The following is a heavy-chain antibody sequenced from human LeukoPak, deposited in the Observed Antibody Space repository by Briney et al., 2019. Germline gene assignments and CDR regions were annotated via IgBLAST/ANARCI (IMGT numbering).Heavy chain of an antibody. Sequence: GSSVKVSCKASGGTFSSYAISWVRQAPGQGLEWMGGIIPIFGTADYAQKFQGRVTITTDESTSTAYMELSSLRSEDTAVYYCARDYYDSSGYYGRQIWGQGTLVTVSS. J-gene: IGHJ4*02. V-gene: IGHV1-69*05. D-gene: IGHD3-22*01. CDR1: GGTFSSYA. CDR2: IIPIFGTA. CDR3: ARDYYDSSGYYGRQI.